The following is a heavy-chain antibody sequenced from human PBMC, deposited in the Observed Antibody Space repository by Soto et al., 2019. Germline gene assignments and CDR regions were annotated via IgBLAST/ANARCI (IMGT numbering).Heavy chain of an antibody. CDR1: GYTFTSYG. V-gene: IGHV1-18*01. Sequence: ASVKVSCKASGYTFTSYGISWVRQAPGQGLEWMGWISAYNGNTNYAQKLQGRVTMTTDTSTSTAYMELRSLRSDDTAVYYCAIYDYGDYRQSFDSWGQGPLVTGSA. CDR3: AIYDYGDYRQSFDS. D-gene: IGHD4-17*01. J-gene: IGHJ4*02. CDR2: ISAYNGNT.